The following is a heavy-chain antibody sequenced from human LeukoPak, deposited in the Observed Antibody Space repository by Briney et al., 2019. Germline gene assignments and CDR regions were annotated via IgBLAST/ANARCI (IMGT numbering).Heavy chain of an antibody. CDR1: WRTVSTNY. CDR2: MYSLCNT. D-gene: IGHD1-26*01. J-gene: IGHJ6*03. V-gene: IGHV3-66*01. Sequence: GGSLILSCASSWRTVSTNYMTLIRQAPGKVVWLVSVMYSLCNTNYGASVRGRFTISIDNSKNTLYLQMNSLRAEERAIYYCAGYGGSYPYFVDGWRKGTTVTISS. CDR3: AGYGGSYPYFVDG.